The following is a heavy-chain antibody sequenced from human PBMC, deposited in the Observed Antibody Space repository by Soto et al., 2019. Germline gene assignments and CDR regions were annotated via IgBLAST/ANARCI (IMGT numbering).Heavy chain of an antibody. CDR3: TRYIAILTGYTY. CDR2: IKSKTDGGTT. D-gene: IGHD3-9*01. J-gene: IGHJ4*01. CDR1: GFTFSNAW. V-gene: IGHV3-15*07. Sequence: GGSLRLSCAASGFTFSNAWMNWVRQAPGKGLEWVGRIKSKTDGGTTDYAAPVKGRFTISRDDSKNTLYLQMNSLKTEDTAVYYSTRYIAILTGYTYLGHGTLVTVSS.